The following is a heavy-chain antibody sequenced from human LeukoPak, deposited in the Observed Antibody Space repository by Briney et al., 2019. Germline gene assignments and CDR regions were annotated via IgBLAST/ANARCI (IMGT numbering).Heavy chain of an antibody. V-gene: IGHV1-69*13. D-gene: IGHD3-9*01. Sequence: ASVKVSCKASGYTFTSYGISWVRQAPGQGLEWMGGVIPVVGTANYAQKFQGRVTITADESTSTAYMELSSLRSEDTAVYYCAKSASSYDILTGYYIPEYYNYMDVWGKGTTVTISS. CDR3: AKSASSYDILTGYYIPEYYNYMDV. J-gene: IGHJ6*03. CDR2: VIPVVGTA. CDR1: GYTFTSYG.